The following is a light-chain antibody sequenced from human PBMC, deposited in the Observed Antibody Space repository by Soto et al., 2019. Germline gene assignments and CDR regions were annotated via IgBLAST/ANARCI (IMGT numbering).Light chain of an antibody. V-gene: IGKV1-5*03. CDR2: KAS. CDR3: QQYNSYPYT. J-gene: IGKJ2*01. CDR1: HIISTW. Sequence: DIPMTQSPSTLSASVGDRVTITCRASHIISTWLAWYQQKPGKAPKLLIYKASSLESGVPSRFSGSGSGTEFTLTISSLQPDDFATYYCQQYNSYPYTFGQGTKLEIK.